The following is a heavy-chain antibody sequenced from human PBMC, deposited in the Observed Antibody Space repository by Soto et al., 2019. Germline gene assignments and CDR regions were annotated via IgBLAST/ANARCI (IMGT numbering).Heavy chain of an antibody. CDR3: AAPATAYELGMDV. CDR1: GGSISSKNYY. CDR2: IYYSGST. J-gene: IGHJ6*02. Sequence: SSETLSLTCSVSGGSISSKNYYWGWIRQPPGKGLEWIGIIYYSGSTYYNPSLKSRVTISVDTSKNQFSLKLSSVTAADTAVYYCAAPATAYELGMDVWGQGTTVTVSS. D-gene: IGHD6-25*01. V-gene: IGHV4-39*01.